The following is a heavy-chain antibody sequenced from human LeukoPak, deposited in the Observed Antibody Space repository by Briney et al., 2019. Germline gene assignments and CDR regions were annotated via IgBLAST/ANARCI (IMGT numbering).Heavy chain of an antibody. D-gene: IGHD5-18*01. Sequence: GGSLRLSCAASGFTFSNAWMTWVRQAPGKGLEWVGRIRTRTDGGTTDYAAPVKGRFTISRDGSENTLYLQMNSLKTEDTAVYFCTTGVGTENSCGYEWGQGTLVTVSS. J-gene: IGHJ4*02. CDR3: TTGVGTENSCGYE. CDR1: GFTFSNAW. V-gene: IGHV3-15*01. CDR2: IRTRTDGGTT.